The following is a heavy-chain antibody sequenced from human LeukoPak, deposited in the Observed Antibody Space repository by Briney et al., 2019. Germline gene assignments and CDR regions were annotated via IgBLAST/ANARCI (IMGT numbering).Heavy chain of an antibody. Sequence: GGSLRLSCAASGFTFSSYSMNWVRQAPGKGLEWVSSISSSSDYIYYADSLKGRFTISRDNAKNSLHLQMNSLRAEDTAVYYCARDPGTVADTYFDYWGPGTLVTVSS. CDR2: ISSSSDYI. J-gene: IGHJ4*02. CDR1: GFTFSSYS. CDR3: ARDPGTVADTYFDY. D-gene: IGHD6-19*01. V-gene: IGHV3-21*01.